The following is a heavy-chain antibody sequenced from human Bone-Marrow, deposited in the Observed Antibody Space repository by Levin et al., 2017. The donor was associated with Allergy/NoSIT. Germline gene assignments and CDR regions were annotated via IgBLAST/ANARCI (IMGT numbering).Heavy chain of an antibody. CDR2: ISGTGTGI. D-gene: IGHD5-18*01. J-gene: IGHJ3*01. CDR3: AKETRAYSNEAFDV. Sequence: HPGGSLRLSCAASGFSFSSYAMSWVRQAPGKGLEWVSAISGTGTGIYYADSVKGRFTISRDNSKNTVHLQMNSLRAEDMALYYCAKETRAYSNEAFDVWGQGTMVTVSS. V-gene: IGHV3-23*01. CDR1: GFSFSSYA.